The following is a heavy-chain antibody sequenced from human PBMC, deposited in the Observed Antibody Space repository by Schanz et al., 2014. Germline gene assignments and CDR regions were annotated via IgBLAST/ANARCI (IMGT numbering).Heavy chain of an antibody. CDR2: TSNDGSFT. D-gene: IGHD4-17*01. CDR3: VRDTDYHFDY. Sequence: EVQLVESGGGLVQPGGSVRLSCAASGFTFSGYWMSWVRQAPGKGLVWVSRTSNDGSFTTFADSVKGRFTISRDNAKNTLYLQMNSLRAEDTAVYYCVRDTDYHFDYWGQGTLVTVSS. V-gene: IGHV3-74*01. J-gene: IGHJ4*02. CDR1: GFTFSGYW.